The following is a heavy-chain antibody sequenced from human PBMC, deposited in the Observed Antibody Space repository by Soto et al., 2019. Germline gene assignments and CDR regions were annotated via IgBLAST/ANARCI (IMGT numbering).Heavy chain of an antibody. CDR2: IWHDGNNK. CDR1: GFTFSNYG. Sequence: XESLRLSSAASGFTFSNYGTHWVRQAPGKGLEWVAIIWHDGNNKYYADSVRGRFIISRDNSKNRLYLQMNSLRAEDTAVYYCASDIVGASDSYGLDVWGQGTPVTVSS. D-gene: IGHD1-26*01. V-gene: IGHV3-33*01. J-gene: IGHJ6*02. CDR3: ASDIVGASDSYGLDV.